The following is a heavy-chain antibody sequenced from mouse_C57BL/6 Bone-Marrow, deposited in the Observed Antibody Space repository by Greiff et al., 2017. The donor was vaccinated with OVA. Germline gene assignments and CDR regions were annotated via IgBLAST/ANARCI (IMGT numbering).Heavy chain of an antibody. D-gene: IGHD1-1*01. V-gene: IGHV1-55*01. Sequence: QVQLKQPGAELVKPGASVKMSCKASGYTFTSYWITWVKQRPGQGLEWIGDIYPGSGSTNYNEKFKSKATLTVDTSSSTAYMQLSSLTSEDSAVYYCARPRTYYYGSSYAWFAYWGQGTLVTVSA. CDR1: GYTFTSYW. CDR3: ARPRTYYYGSSYAWFAY. J-gene: IGHJ3*01. CDR2: IYPGSGST.